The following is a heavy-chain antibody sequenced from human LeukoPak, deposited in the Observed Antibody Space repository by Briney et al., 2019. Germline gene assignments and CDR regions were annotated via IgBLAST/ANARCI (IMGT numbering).Heavy chain of an antibody. CDR1: GFTFSDYY. Sequence: GGSLRLSCAASGFTFSDYYMSWIRQAPGKGLEWVSYISSSGSTIYYADSVKGRFTISRDNAKNSLYLQMNSLRAEDTAVYYCARDILHYYYYGMDVWGQGTTVTVSS. D-gene: IGHD2-15*01. CDR2: ISSSGSTI. V-gene: IGHV3-11*01. CDR3: ARDILHYYYYGMDV. J-gene: IGHJ6*02.